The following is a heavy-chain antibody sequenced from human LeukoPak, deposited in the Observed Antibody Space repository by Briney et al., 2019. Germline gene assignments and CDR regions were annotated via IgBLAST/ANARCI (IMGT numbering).Heavy chain of an antibody. Sequence: GESLKIFCKGSGYSFTSYWIGWVRQMPGKGLECLGIIYPGDSETRYSPSFQGQVIISADRSISTAYLQWSSLKASDIGMYCCARAAAGKFDYWGQGTLVTVSS. CDR1: GYSFTSYW. J-gene: IGHJ4*02. CDR2: IYPGDSET. V-gene: IGHV5-51*01. D-gene: IGHD6-13*01. CDR3: ARAAAGKFDY.